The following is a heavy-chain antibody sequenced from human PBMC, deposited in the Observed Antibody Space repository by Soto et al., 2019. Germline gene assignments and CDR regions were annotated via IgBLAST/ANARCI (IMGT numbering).Heavy chain of an antibody. D-gene: IGHD5-18*01. V-gene: IGHV4-31*03. CDR3: ARDGGNSYGYGNNYGEWTFDY. J-gene: IGHJ4*02. CDR1: GGSISSGGYY. CDR2: IYYSGST. Sequence: QVQLQESGPGLVKPSQTLSLTCTVSGGSISSGGYYWSWIRQHPGKGLEWIGYIYYSGSTYYNPSLKRRVTISVDTSKNQFSLKLSSVTAADTAVYYCARDGGNSYGYGNNYGEWTFDYWGQGTLVTVSS.